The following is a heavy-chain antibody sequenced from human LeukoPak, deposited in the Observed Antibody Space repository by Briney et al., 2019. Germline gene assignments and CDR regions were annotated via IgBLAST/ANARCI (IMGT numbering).Heavy chain of an antibody. CDR3: AKDRPNYYESNGHYYRRNGDY. CDR2: ISSSGDIT. Sequence: PPGGSLRLSCAASGFTFNNYAMSWVRQAPGKGLEWVSAISSSGDITFYADSVKGWFTISRDNSRYTLYLQMNSLRAEDAAVYYCAKDRPNYYESNGHYYRRNGDYWGQGTLVTVSS. J-gene: IGHJ4*02. D-gene: IGHD3-22*01. CDR1: GFTFNNYA. V-gene: IGHV3-23*01.